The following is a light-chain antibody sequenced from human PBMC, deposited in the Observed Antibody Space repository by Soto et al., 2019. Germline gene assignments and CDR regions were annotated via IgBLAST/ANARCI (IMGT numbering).Light chain of an antibody. J-gene: IGLJ1*01. CDR3: QSYDSSLNAYV. V-gene: IGLV1-40*01. CDR1: SFNIGAGYD. CDR2: GNT. Sequence: QSVLTQPPSVSGAPGQRVTISCAGSSFNIGAGYDVHWYQHLPGTAPKLLIYGNTNRPSGVPDRFSGSKSGTSASLAITGLQAEDEADYYCQSYDSSLNAYVFGTGTKVIVL.